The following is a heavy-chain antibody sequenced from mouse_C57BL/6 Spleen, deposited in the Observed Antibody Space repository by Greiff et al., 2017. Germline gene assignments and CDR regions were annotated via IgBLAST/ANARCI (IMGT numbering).Heavy chain of an antibody. D-gene: IGHD1-1*01. CDR2: INPSNGGT. Sequence: QVQLQQPGTELVKPGASVKLSCKASGYTFTSYWMHWVKQRPGQGLEWIGNINPSNGGTNYNEKFKSKATLTVDKSSSTAYMQRSSLTSEDSAVYDCARYGVYWYFDVWGTGTTVTVSS. V-gene: IGHV1-53*01. J-gene: IGHJ1*03. CDR1: GYTFTSYW. CDR3: ARYGVYWYFDV.